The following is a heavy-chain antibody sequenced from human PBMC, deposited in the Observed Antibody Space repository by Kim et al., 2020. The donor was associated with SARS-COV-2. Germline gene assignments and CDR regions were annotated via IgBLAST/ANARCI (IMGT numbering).Heavy chain of an antibody. CDR2: IYYSGST. Sequence: SETLSLTCTVSGGSISSGDYYWSWIRQPPGKGLEWIGYIYYSGSTYYNPSLKSRVTISVDTSKNQFSLKLSSVTAADTAVYYCASLLRGHLSWFDPWGQGTLVTVSS. CDR3: ASLLRGHLSWFDP. CDR1: GGSISSGDYY. V-gene: IGHV4-30-4*01. J-gene: IGHJ5*02.